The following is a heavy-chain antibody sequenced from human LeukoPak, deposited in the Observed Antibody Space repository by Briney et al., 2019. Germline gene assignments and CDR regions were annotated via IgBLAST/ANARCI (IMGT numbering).Heavy chain of an antibody. CDR1: GFTFSDYY. Sequence: TGGSLRLSCAASGFTFSDYYMSWIRQAPGKGLEWVSYISSSGSTIYYAHSVKGRFTISRDNAKNSLYLQMDSLRAEDTAVYYCAKDPRGYSYGRDAFDIWGQGTMVTVSS. CDR3: AKDPRGYSYGRDAFDI. D-gene: IGHD5-18*01. CDR2: ISSSGSTI. V-gene: IGHV3-11*04. J-gene: IGHJ3*02.